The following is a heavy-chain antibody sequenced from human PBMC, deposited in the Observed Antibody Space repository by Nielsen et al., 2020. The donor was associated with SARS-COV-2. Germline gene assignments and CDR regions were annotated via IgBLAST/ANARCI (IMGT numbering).Heavy chain of an antibody. Sequence: SGPTLVKPTQTLTLTCTFSGFSLSTSGMCVSWIRQPPGKALEWLALIDWDDDKYYSTSLKTRLTISKDTSKNQVVLTMTNMDPVDTATYCCARMAPGGYSSPSGWFDPWGQGTLVTVSS. D-gene: IGHD6-13*01. CDR2: IDWDDDK. V-gene: IGHV2-70*01. CDR1: GFSLSTSGMC. CDR3: ARMAPGGYSSPSGWFDP. J-gene: IGHJ5*02.